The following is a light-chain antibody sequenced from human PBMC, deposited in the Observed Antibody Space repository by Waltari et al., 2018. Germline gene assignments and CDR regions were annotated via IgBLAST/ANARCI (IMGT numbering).Light chain of an antibody. CDR3: QQGNIWPPII. J-gene: IGKJ4*01. CDR1: QIFRNT. V-gene: IGKV3-11*01. CDR2: DSS. Sequence: EVVLTQSPGTLSLSPGERATLSSRARQIFRNTLAWYQWKPGQAPRLLIYDSSNRATCIPGRISGSGSGTDFTLTISSLEPEDSAVYYCQQGNIWPPIIFGGGTKVVIK.